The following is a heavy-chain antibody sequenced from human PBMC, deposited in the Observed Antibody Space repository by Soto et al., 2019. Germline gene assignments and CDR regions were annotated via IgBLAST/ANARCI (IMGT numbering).Heavy chain of an antibody. D-gene: IGHD5-18*01. Sequence: GGSLRLSCASSGFSFSSYAMSWVRQAPGKGLEWVSAISGSGGSTYYADSVKGRFTISRDNSKNTLYLQMNSPRAEDTAVYYCAKDLLDTAIGWGEYYFDYWGQGTLVTVSS. CDR3: AKDLLDTAIGWGEYYFDY. J-gene: IGHJ4*02. V-gene: IGHV3-23*01. CDR2: ISGSGGST. CDR1: GFSFSSYA.